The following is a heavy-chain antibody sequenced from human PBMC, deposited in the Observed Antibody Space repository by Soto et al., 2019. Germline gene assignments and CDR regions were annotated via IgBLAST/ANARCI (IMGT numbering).Heavy chain of an antibody. CDR2: IYYSGST. CDR1: GGSISGYY. D-gene: IGHD7-27*01. Sequence: SETLSLTCTVSGGSISGYYWSWIRQPPGKGLEWIGYIYYSGSTNYNPSLKSRVTISVDTSKNQFSLKLSSVTAADTAVYYCARDPSNWGGAFDIWGQGTMVTVSS. J-gene: IGHJ3*02. V-gene: IGHV4-59*01. CDR3: ARDPSNWGGAFDI.